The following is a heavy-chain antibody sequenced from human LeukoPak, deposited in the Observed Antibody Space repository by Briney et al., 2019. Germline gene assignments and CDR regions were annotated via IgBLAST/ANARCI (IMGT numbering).Heavy chain of an antibody. Sequence: PGGSLRLSCAASGFTFSSYSMNWVRQAPGKGLEWVSSISSSSSYIYYADSVKGRFTISRDNAKNSLYLQMNSLRAEDTAVYYCARDQVFEAYYYMDVWGKGTTVTISS. CDR3: ARDQVFEAYYYMDV. V-gene: IGHV3-21*01. J-gene: IGHJ6*03. CDR1: GFTFSSYS. D-gene: IGHD2-21*01. CDR2: ISSSSSYI.